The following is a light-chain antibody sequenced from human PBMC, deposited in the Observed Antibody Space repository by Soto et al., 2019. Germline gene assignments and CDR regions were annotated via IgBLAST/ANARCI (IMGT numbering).Light chain of an antibody. V-gene: IGLV2-14*01. J-gene: IGLJ1*01. CDR1: ISDVGGYNY. CDR3: SSYTGSSTTYV. Sequence: QSVLTQPRSLSGSPGQSVTISCTGTISDVGGYNYVSWYQQHPGKAPKLMVYEVSHRPSGVSNRFSGSKSGNTASLTISGLQAEDEADYYCSSYTGSSTTYVFGTGTKVTVL. CDR2: EVS.